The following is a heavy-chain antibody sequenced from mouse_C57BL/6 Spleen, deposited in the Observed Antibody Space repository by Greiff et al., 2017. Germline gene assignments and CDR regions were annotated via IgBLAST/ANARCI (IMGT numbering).Heavy chain of an antibody. Sequence: VQLQQSGPELVKPGASVKMSCKASGYTFTDYNMHWVKPSHGKSLEWIGYINPNNGGTSYNQKFKGKATLTVNKSSSTAYMELRSLTSEDSAVYYCARGDYGSSLYAMDYWGQGTSVTVSS. V-gene: IGHV1-22*01. CDR1: GYTFTDYN. CDR3: ARGDYGSSLYAMDY. J-gene: IGHJ4*01. CDR2: INPNNGGT. D-gene: IGHD1-1*01.